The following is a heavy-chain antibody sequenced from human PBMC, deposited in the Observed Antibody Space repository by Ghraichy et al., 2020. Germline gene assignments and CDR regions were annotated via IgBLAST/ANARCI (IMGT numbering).Heavy chain of an antibody. J-gene: IGHJ5*02. CDR1: GYTFTNYG. V-gene: IGHV1-18*04. CDR2: ISGYNGNT. CDR3: ARDPHRADVVWGSIRYTNSFDP. D-gene: IGHD3-16*02. Sequence: VQVSCKASGYTFTNYGISWVRPAPGQGLEWMGWISGYNGNTNYAQKFQGRVTMTTDTYTSTAYMELRSLRSDDTAVYYCARDPHRADVVWGSIRYTNSFDPWGQGTLVTVSS.